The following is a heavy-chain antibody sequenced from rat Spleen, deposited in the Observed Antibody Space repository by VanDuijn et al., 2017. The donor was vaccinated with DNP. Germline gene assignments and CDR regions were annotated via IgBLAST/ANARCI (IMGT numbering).Heavy chain of an antibody. J-gene: IGHJ3*01. D-gene: IGHD1-7*01. CDR2: VSSGGDT. CDR1: GFALTSHI. V-gene: IGHV2-6*01. CDR3: ARQGSNYGFWFAY. Sequence: QVQLKESGPGLVQPSQTLSLTCTVSGFALTSHIISWIRQPPGKGLEWVAAVSSGGDTYYNSSLRSRLSISRDTSKRQVFLTLNSLQTEDTAMYFCARQGSNYGFWFAYWGQGTLVTVSS.